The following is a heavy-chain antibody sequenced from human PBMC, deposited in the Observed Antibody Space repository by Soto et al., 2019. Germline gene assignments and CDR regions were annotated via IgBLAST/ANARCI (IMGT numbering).Heavy chain of an antibody. Sequence: ASVKVSCKPSGYTFSNYGITWVRQAPGQPLEWLGWISLYSDGTNYAQKFQGRVSMTTDTSTTTAYMELRSLRSDDTAVYYCARVVPGAEAWFGPWGQGTLVTVSS. CDR1: GYTFSNYG. V-gene: IGHV1-18*01. D-gene: IGHD2-2*01. J-gene: IGHJ5*02. CDR2: ISLYSDGT. CDR3: ARVVPGAEAWFGP.